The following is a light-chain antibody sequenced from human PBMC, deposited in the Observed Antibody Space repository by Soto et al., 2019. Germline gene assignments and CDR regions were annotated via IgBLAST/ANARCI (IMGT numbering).Light chain of an antibody. J-gene: IGKJ1*01. CDR3: QQYNNWPPWT. V-gene: IGKV3-15*01. CDR1: QSVSSN. CDR2: GAS. Sequence: EIVMTQSPATLSVSPGERATLSCRASQSVSSNLAWYQQKPGQAPRLLIYGASTRATGIPARFSGSGSGTEFTLTISSLQSDDFVFYFCQQYNNWPPWTFGQGTKVEIK.